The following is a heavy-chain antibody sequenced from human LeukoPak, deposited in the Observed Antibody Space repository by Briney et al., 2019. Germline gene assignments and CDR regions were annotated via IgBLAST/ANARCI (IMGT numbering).Heavy chain of an antibody. Sequence: GGSLRLSCAASGFTFSSYGMHWVRQAPGKGLEWVAVISYDGSNKYYADSVKGRFTISRDNSKNTLYLQMNSLRAEDTAVYYCAKDLRSSGLYGFDYWGQGTLVTVSS. J-gene: IGHJ4*02. CDR2: ISYDGSNK. CDR1: GFTFSSYG. D-gene: IGHD6-19*01. CDR3: AKDLRSSGLYGFDY. V-gene: IGHV3-30*18.